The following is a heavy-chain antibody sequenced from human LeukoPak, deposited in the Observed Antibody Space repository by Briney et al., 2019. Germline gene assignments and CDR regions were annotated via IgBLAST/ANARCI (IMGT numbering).Heavy chain of an antibody. CDR3: ARGSLDDYVWGSYRPPEYFQH. V-gene: IGHV1-18*01. D-gene: IGHD3-16*02. Sequence: ASVKVSCKASGYTFTSYGISWVRQAPGQGLEWMGWISAYNGNTNYAQKLQGRVTMTTDTSTSTAYMELRSLRSDDTAVYYCARGSLDDYVWGSYRPPEYFQHWGQGTLVTVSS. CDR1: GYTFTSYG. J-gene: IGHJ1*01. CDR2: ISAYNGNT.